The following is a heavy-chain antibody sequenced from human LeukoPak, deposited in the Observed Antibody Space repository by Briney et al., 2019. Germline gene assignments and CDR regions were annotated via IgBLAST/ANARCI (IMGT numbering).Heavy chain of an antibody. CDR3: ARLGTYYDILTGYFPLYYFDY. J-gene: IGHJ4*02. CDR2: IKQDGSEK. D-gene: IGHD3-9*01. Sequence: PGGSLRLSCAASGFTFSSYWMSWVRQAPGKGLEWVANIKQDGSEKYYVDSVKGRFTISRDNAKNSLYLQMNSLRAEDTAVYYCARLGTYYDILTGYFPLYYFDYWGRGTLVTVSS. V-gene: IGHV3-7*01. CDR1: GFTFSSYW.